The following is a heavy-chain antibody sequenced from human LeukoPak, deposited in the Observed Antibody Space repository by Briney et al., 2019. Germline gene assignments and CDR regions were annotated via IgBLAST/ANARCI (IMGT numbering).Heavy chain of an antibody. Sequence: ASVKVSCKASGYTFTSYYMHWVRQAPGQGLEWMGIINPSGGSTSYAQKFQGRVAMTRGTSTSTVYMELSSLRSEDTAVYYCARGYYYDSSGYYHFDYWGQGTLVTVSS. CDR1: GYTFTSYY. CDR3: ARGYYYDSSGYYHFDY. V-gene: IGHV1-46*01. CDR2: INPSGGST. D-gene: IGHD3-22*01. J-gene: IGHJ4*02.